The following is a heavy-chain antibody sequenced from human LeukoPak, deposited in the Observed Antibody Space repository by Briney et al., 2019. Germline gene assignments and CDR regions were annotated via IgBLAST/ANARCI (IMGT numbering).Heavy chain of an antibody. CDR1: GGSISSYY. D-gene: IGHD3-9*01. CDR2: IHYRGST. Sequence: SETLSLTCTVSGGSISSYYWSWIRQSPGEGLEWIGYIHYRGSTNYNPSLKSRVTISVDTSKTQFSLKLSSVTAADTAVYYCARVQVRSYDILTGYYSGDYFDYWGQGSLVTVSS. J-gene: IGHJ4*02. CDR3: ARVQVRSYDILTGYYSGDYFDY. V-gene: IGHV4-59*01.